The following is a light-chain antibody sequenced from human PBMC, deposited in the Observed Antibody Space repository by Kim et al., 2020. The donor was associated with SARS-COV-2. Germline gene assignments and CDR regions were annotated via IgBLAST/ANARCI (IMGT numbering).Light chain of an antibody. CDR1: QSISRW. J-gene: IGKJ1*01. CDR2: DAS. Sequence: DIQMTQSPSTLSAYVGDTVTITCRASQSISRWLAWYQQKPGKAPKLLIYDASTLESGVPSRFSGSVSGAEFTLTISSLQPDDVATFYCQQYNSYSGGTFGQGTKVDIK. V-gene: IGKV1-5*01. CDR3: QQYNSYSGGT.